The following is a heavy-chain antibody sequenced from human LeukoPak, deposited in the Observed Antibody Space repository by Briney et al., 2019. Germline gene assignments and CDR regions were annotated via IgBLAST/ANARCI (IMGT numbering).Heavy chain of an antibody. Sequence: PSETLSLTCTVSGGSISSYYWSWIRQPPGKGLEWIGYIYYSGSTNYNPSLKSRVTISVDTSKSQFSLKLSSVTAADTAVCYCAREHKDSSSWDNWFDPWGQGTLVTVSS. J-gene: IGHJ5*02. CDR3: AREHKDSSSWDNWFDP. CDR1: GGSISSYY. D-gene: IGHD6-13*01. V-gene: IGHV4-59*01. CDR2: IYYSGST.